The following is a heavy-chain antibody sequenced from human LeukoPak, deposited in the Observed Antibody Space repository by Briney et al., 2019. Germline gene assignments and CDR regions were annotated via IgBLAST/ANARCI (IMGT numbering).Heavy chain of an antibody. CDR1: GFTFGDYA. D-gene: IGHD4-17*01. CDR2: IRSKAYGGTT. J-gene: IGHJ3*02. CDR3: TRDSLSYGDYVNASDI. V-gene: IGHV3-49*04. Sequence: GGSLRLSCTASGFTFGDYAMSWVRQAPGKGLEWVGFIRSKAYGGTTEYAASVKGRFTISRDDSKSIAYLQMNSLKAEDTAVYYCTRDSLSYGDYVNASDIWGQGTMVTVSS.